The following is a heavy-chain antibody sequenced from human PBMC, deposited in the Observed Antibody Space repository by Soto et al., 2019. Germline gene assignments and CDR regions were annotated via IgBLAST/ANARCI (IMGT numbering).Heavy chain of an antibody. CDR2: VYWNDDK. Sequence: CGPTLVNPTHSLTFTCTFSGFSLSTNQLCVSSILQPPGKALEWLVHVYWNDDKYYSRSLKSRLTISKDTSKSQVVLTMTNMDPVDTATYYCAHLNTRGYYFDYWGQGALVTVSS. V-gene: IGHV2-5*01. J-gene: IGHJ4*02. CDR1: GFSLSTNQLC. CDR3: AHLNTRGYYFDY.